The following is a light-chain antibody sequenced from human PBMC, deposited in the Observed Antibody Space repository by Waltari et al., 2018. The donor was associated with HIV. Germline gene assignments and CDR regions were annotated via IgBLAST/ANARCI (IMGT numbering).Light chain of an antibody. CDR1: SSDVGAYAF. J-gene: IGLJ2*01. V-gene: IGLV2-14*01. CDR2: EVS. Sequence: QSALTQPASVSGSPGQSITVSCTGTSSDVGAYAFVSWYQQTPGIAPKLVIYEVSNRPSGISDRFSGSKYGNTASLTISGLQTEDEADYYCSSFTTSNSLLFGGGTKVTVL. CDR3: SSFTTSNSLL.